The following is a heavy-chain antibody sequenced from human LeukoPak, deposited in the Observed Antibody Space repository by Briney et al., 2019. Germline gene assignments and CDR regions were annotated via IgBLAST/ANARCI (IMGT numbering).Heavy chain of an antibody. D-gene: IGHD3-22*01. V-gene: IGHV3-23*01. Sequence: PGGSLGLSCAASGFTFSSYAMSWVRQAPGKGLEWVSAISGSGGSTYYADSVKGRFTISRDNSKNTLYLQMNSLRAEDTAVYYCAKDSTVVVISYYFDYWGQGTLVTVSS. J-gene: IGHJ4*02. CDR2: ISGSGGST. CDR1: GFTFSSYA. CDR3: AKDSTVVVISYYFDY.